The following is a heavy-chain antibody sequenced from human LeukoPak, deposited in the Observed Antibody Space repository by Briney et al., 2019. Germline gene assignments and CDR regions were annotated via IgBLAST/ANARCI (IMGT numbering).Heavy chain of an antibody. CDR1: GFTFSTYG. J-gene: IGHJ4*02. CDR2: MSYDGSNQ. V-gene: IGHV3-30*18. CDR3: AKDREARWAPDY. D-gene: IGHD5-24*01. Sequence: PGVSLRLSCAASGFTFSTYGMHWVRQAPGKGLEYVAVMSYDGSNQNHVDSVKGRFTISRDNSKNTLYVQMNSMRDEATAVYYCAKDREARWAPDYWGQGTLVTVSS.